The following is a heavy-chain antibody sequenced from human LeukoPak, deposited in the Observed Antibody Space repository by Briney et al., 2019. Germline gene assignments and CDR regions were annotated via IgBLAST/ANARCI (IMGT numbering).Heavy chain of an antibody. CDR2: INPSGGST. V-gene: IGHV1-46*01. CDR3: ARDYGPSYYYDSSGYLGY. CDR1: GYTFTNYY. Sequence: ASVKVSCTASGYTFTNYYMHWVRQAPGQGLEWMGIINPSGGSTIYAQKFQGRVTMTRDTSTSTVYMELSSLRSEDTAVYYCARDYGPSYYYDSSGYLGYWGQGTLVTVSS. J-gene: IGHJ4*02. D-gene: IGHD3-22*01.